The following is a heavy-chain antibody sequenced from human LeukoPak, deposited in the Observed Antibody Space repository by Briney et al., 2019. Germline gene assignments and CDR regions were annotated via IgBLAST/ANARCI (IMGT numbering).Heavy chain of an antibody. CDR1: GGSITSLY. V-gene: IGHV4-59*11. Sequence: PSETLSLTCSVSGGSITSLYWSWVRRPPGKGLEWIGYIYYSGSTNYNPSLKSRVTISVDTSKNQFSLKLSSVTAADTAVYYCARVVSSWHTTFDYWGQGTLVTVSS. J-gene: IGHJ4*02. CDR2: IYYSGST. CDR3: ARVVSSWHTTFDY. D-gene: IGHD6-13*01.